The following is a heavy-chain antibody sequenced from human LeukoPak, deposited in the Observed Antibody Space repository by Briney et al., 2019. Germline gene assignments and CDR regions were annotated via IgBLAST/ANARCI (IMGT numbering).Heavy chain of an antibody. D-gene: IGHD3-9*01. CDR3: ARSRPLRYFDWLDYPETYFDY. CDR2: ISSSGSTI. V-gene: IGHV3-48*04. CDR1: GFTFSNYW. Sequence: PGGSLRLSCVASGFTFSNYWMHWVRQAPGKGLEWVSYISSSGSTIYYADSVKGRFTISRDNAKNSLYLQMNSLRAEDTAVYYCARSRPLRYFDWLDYPETYFDYWGQGTLVTVSS. J-gene: IGHJ4*02.